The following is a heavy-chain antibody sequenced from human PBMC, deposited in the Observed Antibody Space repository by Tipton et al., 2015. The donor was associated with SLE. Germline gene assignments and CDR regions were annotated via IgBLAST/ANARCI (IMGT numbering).Heavy chain of an antibody. CDR2: IYYSGST. J-gene: IGHJ3*01. CDR1: GGSLSSHY. CDR3: AGGPAAQGDGFDF. Sequence: TLSLTCTVSGGSLSSHYWSWIRQPPGKGLEWIGYIYYSGSTNYNPSLKSRVTISVDTSKNQFSLKLSSVTAADTAVYYCAGGPAAQGDGFDFWSQGTLVTVSS. D-gene: IGHD6-25*01. V-gene: IGHV4-59*11.